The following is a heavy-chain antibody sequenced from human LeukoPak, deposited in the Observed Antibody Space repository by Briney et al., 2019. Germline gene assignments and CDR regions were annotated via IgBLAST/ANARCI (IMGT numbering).Heavy chain of an antibody. Sequence: SETLSLTCAVYGGSFSGYYWSWIRQPPGKGLEWIGYIHYSGSTNYNPSLKSRVTISVDTSKNQFSLKLSSVTAADTAVYYCARGADSSSWYGVNYYYYGMDVWGQGTTVTVSS. CDR2: IHYSGST. CDR3: ARGADSSSWYGVNYYYYGMDV. CDR1: GGSFSGYY. V-gene: IGHV4-59*01. J-gene: IGHJ6*02. D-gene: IGHD6-13*01.